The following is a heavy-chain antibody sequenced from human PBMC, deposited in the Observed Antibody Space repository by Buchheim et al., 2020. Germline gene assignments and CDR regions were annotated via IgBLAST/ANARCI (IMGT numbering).Heavy chain of an antibody. V-gene: IGHV3-30-3*01. CDR3: ARDPDEGYFDY. CDR2: ISYDGNNQ. J-gene: IGHJ4*02. CDR1: EFTFSSYA. Sequence: QVQLVESGGGVVQPGRSLRLSCAASEFTFSSYAMHWVRQAPGKGLEWVAVISYDGNNQYYADSVEGRFTISRDNSKNTLYLQMNSLRAEDTAVYYCARDPDEGYFDYWGQGTL.